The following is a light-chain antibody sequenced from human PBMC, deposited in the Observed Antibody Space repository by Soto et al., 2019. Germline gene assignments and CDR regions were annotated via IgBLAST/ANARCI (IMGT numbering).Light chain of an antibody. J-gene: IGLJ2*01. CDR3: CSYAGSSTVV. CDR1: SSDVGSYNL. V-gene: IGLV2-23*01. CDR2: EGS. Sequence: QSALTQPASVSGSPGQSITISCTGTSSDVGSYNLVSWYQQHPGKAPNLMIYEGSKRPSGVSNRFSGSKSGNTASLTISGLQAEYEADYYCCSYAGSSTVVFGGGTKLTVL.